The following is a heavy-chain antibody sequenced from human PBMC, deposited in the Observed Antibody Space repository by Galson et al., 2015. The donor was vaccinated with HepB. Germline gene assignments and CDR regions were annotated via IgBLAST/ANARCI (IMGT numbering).Heavy chain of an antibody. D-gene: IGHD4-17*01. V-gene: IGHV3-11*01. Sequence: SLRLSCAASGFTFSDYYMSWIRQAPGKGLEWVSYISSSGSTIYYADSVKGRFTISRDNAKNSLYLQMNSLRAEDTAVYYCAREAYGDYYAFDIWGQGTMVTVSS. CDR1: GFTFSDYY. CDR3: AREAYGDYYAFDI. J-gene: IGHJ3*02. CDR2: ISSSGSTI.